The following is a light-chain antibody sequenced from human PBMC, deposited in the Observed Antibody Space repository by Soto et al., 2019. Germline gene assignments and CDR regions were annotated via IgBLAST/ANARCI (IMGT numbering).Light chain of an antibody. CDR2: GAS. J-gene: IGKJ2*01. CDR3: QQGHDWPLT. Sequence: EIVMTQSPATLSVSPGERATLSCRASQSITSELAWYQQKPGQPPRLLVYGASTRATGVPARFTGSGSGSEFTRTINGLKSEDFSVYYCQQGHDWPLTFGQGTRLEI. CDR1: QSITSE. V-gene: IGKV3-15*01.